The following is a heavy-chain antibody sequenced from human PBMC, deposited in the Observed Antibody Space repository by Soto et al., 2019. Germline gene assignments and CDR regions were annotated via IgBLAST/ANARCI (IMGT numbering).Heavy chain of an antibody. J-gene: IGHJ4*02. D-gene: IGHD6-19*01. CDR1: GFNFKKFA. V-gene: IGHV3-23*01. Sequence: EVQLLESGGGVVQPGGSLRLSCEASGFNFKKFAMGWVRQAPGEGLEWVSGISCCGGSTSYADSVKGRFSLARDDSKNTLSLQRNSLRVEDTARYYCAKADGEQWLMPHLDNWGQGTLVTVS. CDR3: AKADGEQWLMPHLDN. CDR2: ISCCGGST.